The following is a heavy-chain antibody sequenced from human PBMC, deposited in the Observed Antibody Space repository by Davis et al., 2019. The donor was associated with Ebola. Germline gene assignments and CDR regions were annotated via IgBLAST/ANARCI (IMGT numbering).Heavy chain of an antibody. Sequence: AASVKVSCKASGGTFSTYGINWVRQAPGQGLEWMGRIIPILGIANYAQKFQGRVTITADKSTSTAYMELSSLRSEDTAVYYCARDVGTIAVAGTGDYWGQGTLVTVSS. D-gene: IGHD6-19*01. J-gene: IGHJ4*02. V-gene: IGHV1-69*04. CDR1: GGTFSTYG. CDR2: IIPILGIA. CDR3: ARDVGTIAVAGTGDY.